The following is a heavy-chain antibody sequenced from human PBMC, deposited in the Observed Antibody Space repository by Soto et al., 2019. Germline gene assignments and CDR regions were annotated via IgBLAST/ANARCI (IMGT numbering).Heavy chain of an antibody. D-gene: IGHD6-19*01. J-gene: IGHJ6*02. V-gene: IGHV2-5*02. CDR2: IFWDDDK. CDR3: AHSSGTYYYGLDV. CDR1: GLSPITSGAG. Sequence: SVPTLVNPTQTRTLTCTFSGLSPITSGAGVGWSRQPPGKALESLALIFWDDDKRYSPSLKSRFTITKDTSKNQVVLTMTNMDPVDTATYYCAHSSGTYYYGLDVWGQGT.